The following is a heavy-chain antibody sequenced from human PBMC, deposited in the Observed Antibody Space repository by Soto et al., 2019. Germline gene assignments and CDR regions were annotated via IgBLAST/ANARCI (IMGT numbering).Heavy chain of an antibody. CDR1: GFTFSDYY. V-gene: IGHV3-11*06. CDR3: ARDYYDILTGYMDV. D-gene: IGHD3-9*01. Sequence: PGGSLRLSCAASGFTFSDYYMSWIRQAPGKGLEWVSYISSSSSYTNYADSVKGRFTISRDNAKNSLYLQMNSLRAEDTAVYYCARDYYDILTGYMDVWSQGTTVTVSS. CDR2: ISSSSSYT. J-gene: IGHJ6*02.